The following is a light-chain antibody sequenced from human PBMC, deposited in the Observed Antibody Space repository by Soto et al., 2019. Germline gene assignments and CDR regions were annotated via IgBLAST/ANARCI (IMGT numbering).Light chain of an antibody. Sequence: DIQMTQSPSTLSASVGDRVTITYRASQTINNRLAWYQLKPGKAPKLLIYQASTLETGAPSRFSGGGSGTEFTLTISSLQPDDFATYSCQQYENYYTFGQGTKVDI. CDR2: QAS. J-gene: IGKJ1*01. CDR3: QQYENYYT. CDR1: QTINNR. V-gene: IGKV1-5*03.